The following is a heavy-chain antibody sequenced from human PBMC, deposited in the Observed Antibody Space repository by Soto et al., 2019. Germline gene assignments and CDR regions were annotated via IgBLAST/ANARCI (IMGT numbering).Heavy chain of an antibody. CDR2: IYYSGST. Sequence: ASETLSLTCTVSVGSVSSCSYYWSWIRQPPGKGLEWIGYIYYSGSTNYNPSLKSRVTISVDTSKNQFSLKLSSVTAADTAVYYCAREGLGYCTNGVCSKGPQFDYWGQGTLVTVSS. J-gene: IGHJ4*02. CDR1: VGSVSSCSYY. D-gene: IGHD2-8*01. V-gene: IGHV4-61*01. CDR3: AREGLGYCTNGVCSKGPQFDY.